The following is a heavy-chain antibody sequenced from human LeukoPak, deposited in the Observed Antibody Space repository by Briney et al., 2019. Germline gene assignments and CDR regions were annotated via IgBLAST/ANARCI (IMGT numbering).Heavy chain of an antibody. V-gene: IGHV3-30*02. D-gene: IGHD2-2*01. CDR1: EFTFSNCG. CDR2: LGSDGGNK. J-gene: IGHJ3*02. CDR3: ARDRGYCSSTSCSDAFDI. Sequence: GGSLRLSCAASEFTFSNCGMHWVRQAPGKGLEWVAFLGSDGGNKHYADPVKGRFTISRDNAKNSLYLQMNSLRAEDTAVYYCARDRGYCSSTSCSDAFDIWGQGTMVTVSS.